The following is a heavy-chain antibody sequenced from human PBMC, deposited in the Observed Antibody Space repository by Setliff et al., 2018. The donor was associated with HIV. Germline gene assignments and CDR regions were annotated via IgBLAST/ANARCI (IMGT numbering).Heavy chain of an antibody. CDR3: ARGPARAVARPGWLDP. CDR2: INHSGST. J-gene: IGHJ5*02. CDR1: GGSFSGYY. D-gene: IGHD6-19*01. Sequence: PSETLSLTCAVYGGSFSGYYWTWIRQPPGKGLEWIGQINHSGSTNYNPSLKSRATISEDTSRNQFSLKLSSVTAADTAVYYCARGPARAVARPGWLDPWGQGTLVTVSS. V-gene: IGHV4-34*01.